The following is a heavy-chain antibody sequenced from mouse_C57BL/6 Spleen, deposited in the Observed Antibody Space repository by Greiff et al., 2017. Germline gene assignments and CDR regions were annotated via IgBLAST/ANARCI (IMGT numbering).Heavy chain of an antibody. J-gene: IGHJ2*01. CDR3: ARGSNYGGGSDFDY. D-gene: IGHD2-5*01. Sequence: VQLQQPGAELVRPGSSVKLSCKASGYTFTSYWMHWVKQRPRQGLEWIGNIDPSDSETHYNQKFKDKATLTVDKSSSTAYMQLSSLTSEDSAVYYCARGSNYGGGSDFDYWGQGTTLTVSS. CDR1: GYTFTSYW. V-gene: IGHV1-52*01. CDR2: IDPSDSET.